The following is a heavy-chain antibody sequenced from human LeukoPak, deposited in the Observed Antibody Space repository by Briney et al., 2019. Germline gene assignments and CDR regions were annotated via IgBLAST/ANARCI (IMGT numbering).Heavy chain of an antibody. Sequence: GSSVKVSGKPSGYTVTDYDMHGGRQAPGQGLKGMGWINPNSRVTNYAQKFQGRVTMTRDTSISTAYMELSSLRSDDTAVYYCAKDGDTAMALNAFDIWGQGTMVTVSS. CDR3: AKDGDTAMALNAFDI. CDR1: GYTVTDYD. D-gene: IGHD5-18*01. CDR2: INPNSRVT. V-gene: IGHV1-2*02. J-gene: IGHJ3*02.